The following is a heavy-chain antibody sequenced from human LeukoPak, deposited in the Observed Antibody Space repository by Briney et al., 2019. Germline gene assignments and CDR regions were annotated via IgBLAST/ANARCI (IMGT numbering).Heavy chain of an antibody. CDR3: AAPDTAKSWYYYGMDV. CDR2: IVVGSGNT. Sequence: TSVKVSCKASGFTFTSSAVPWVRQARGQRLEWIGWIVVGSGNTNYAQKFQERVTITRDMSTSTAYMELSSLRSEDTAVYYCAAPDTAKSWYYYGMDVWGKGTTVTVSS. J-gene: IGHJ6*04. CDR1: GFTFTSSA. V-gene: IGHV1-58*01. D-gene: IGHD5-18*01.